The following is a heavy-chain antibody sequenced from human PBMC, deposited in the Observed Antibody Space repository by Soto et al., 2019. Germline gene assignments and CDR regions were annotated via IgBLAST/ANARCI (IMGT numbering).Heavy chain of an antibody. J-gene: IGHJ4*02. Sequence: SETLSLTCTVSGGSISSGGHYWSWIRQHPGKGLEWIGYIYYSGSTYYNPSLKSRITISVDTSKNQFSLKLSSVTAADTAVYYCARHTPAISISDHWGQGTLVTVSS. CDR3: ARHTPAISISDH. CDR1: GGSISSGGHY. D-gene: IGHD2-15*01. V-gene: IGHV4-31*03. CDR2: IYYSGST.